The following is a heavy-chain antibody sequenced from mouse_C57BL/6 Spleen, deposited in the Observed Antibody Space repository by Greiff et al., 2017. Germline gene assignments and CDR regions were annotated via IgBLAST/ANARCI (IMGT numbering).Heavy chain of an antibody. CDR3: ARCLLYYYGSSYYFDY. J-gene: IGHJ2*01. V-gene: IGHV1-19*01. Sequence: EVQLQQSGPVLVKPGASVKMSCKASGYTFTDYYMNWVKQSHGKSLEWIGVINPYNGGTSYNQKFKGEATLTVDKSSSTAYMELNSLTSEDSAVYYCARCLLYYYGSSYYFDYWGQGTTLTVSS. CDR2: INPYNGGT. D-gene: IGHD1-1*01. CDR1: GYTFTDYY.